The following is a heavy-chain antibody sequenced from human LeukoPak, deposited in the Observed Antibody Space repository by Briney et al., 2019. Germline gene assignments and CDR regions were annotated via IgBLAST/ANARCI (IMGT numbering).Heavy chain of an antibody. CDR3: AKPVGARAY. J-gene: IGHJ4*02. CDR1: GFTFSSYG. D-gene: IGHD1-26*01. CDR2: ISYDGSNK. V-gene: IGHV3-30*18. Sequence: GGSLRLSCAASGFTFSSYGMHWVRQAPGKGLEWVAVISYDGSNKYYADSVKGRFTISRDNSKNTLYLQMNSLRAGDTAVYYCAKPVGARAYWGQGTLVTVSS.